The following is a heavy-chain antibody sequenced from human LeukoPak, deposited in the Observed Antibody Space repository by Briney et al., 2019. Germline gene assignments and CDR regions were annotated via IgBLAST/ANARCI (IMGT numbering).Heavy chain of an antibody. CDR3: AKDSSIVGASSFDY. Sequence: PGGSLRLSCAASGFTFRSYAMSWVRQAPGKGLEWVSAISGSGGSTYYADSVKGRFTISRDNSKNTLYLQMNSLRAEDTAVYYCAKDSSIVGASSFDYWGQGTLVTVSS. CDR1: GFTFRSYA. CDR2: ISGSGGST. V-gene: IGHV3-23*01. J-gene: IGHJ4*02. D-gene: IGHD1-26*01.